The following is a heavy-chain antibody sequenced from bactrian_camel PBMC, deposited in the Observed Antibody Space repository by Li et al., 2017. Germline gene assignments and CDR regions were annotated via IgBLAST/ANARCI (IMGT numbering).Heavy chain of an antibody. J-gene: IGHJ6*01. V-gene: IGHV3S40*01. CDR1: GFAFSNYA. CDR2: IHNGGGDT. Sequence: DVQLVESGGGLLQPGGSLRLSCATDGFAFSNYAMSWVRQAPGKGLEWGSAIHNGGGDTRYADAVKGRFTISRDNAKNTAYLETNTLKSEDTALYYCATDYGLGVFGYWGQGTQVTVS. D-gene: IGHD5*01. CDR3: ATDYGLGVFGY.